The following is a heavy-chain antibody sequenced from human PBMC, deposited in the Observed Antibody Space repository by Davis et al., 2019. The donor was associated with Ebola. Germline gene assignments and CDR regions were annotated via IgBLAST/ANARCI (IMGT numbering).Heavy chain of an antibody. Sequence: AASVKVSCKASGGTFSSYAISWVRQAPGQGLEWMGGIIPIFGTANYAQKFQGRVTITADESTSTAYMELSSLRSEDTAVYYCARSLLLWFGELLSADYYGMDVWGKGTTVTVSS. CDR1: GGTFSSYA. V-gene: IGHV1-69*13. J-gene: IGHJ6*04. CDR2: IIPIFGTA. D-gene: IGHD3-10*01. CDR3: ARSLLLWFGELLSADYYGMDV.